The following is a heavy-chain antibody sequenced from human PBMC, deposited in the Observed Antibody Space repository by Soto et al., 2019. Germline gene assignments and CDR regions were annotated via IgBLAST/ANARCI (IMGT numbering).Heavy chain of an antibody. D-gene: IGHD3-9*01. CDR1: GFTFSSYA. CDR3: ASSPYYDILTGYPPPFDY. J-gene: IGHJ4*02. CDR2: ISYDGSNK. V-gene: IGHV3-30-3*01. Sequence: QVQLVESGGGVVQPGRSLRLSCAASGFTFSSYAMHWVHQAPSKGLEWVAVISYDGSNKYYADSVKGRFTISRDNSKNTLYLQMNSLRAEDTAVYYCASSPYYDILTGYPPPFDYWGQGTLVTVSS.